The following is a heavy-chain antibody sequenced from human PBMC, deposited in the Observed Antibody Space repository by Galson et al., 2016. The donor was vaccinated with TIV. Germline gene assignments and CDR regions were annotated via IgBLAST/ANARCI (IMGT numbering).Heavy chain of an antibody. D-gene: IGHD5-18*01. Sequence: SVKVSCKASGDTFSSYPFNWVRQAPGQGLEWVGGFIPLFGTANYAQKFQGRVTISADESTSTLYMEVRSLRSEDTAVYYCAKDRNTAMDTYHYYYGMDVWGRGTLVTVSS. CDR2: FIPLFGTA. V-gene: IGHV1-69*13. CDR1: GDTFSSYP. CDR3: AKDRNTAMDTYHYYYGMDV. J-gene: IGHJ6*02.